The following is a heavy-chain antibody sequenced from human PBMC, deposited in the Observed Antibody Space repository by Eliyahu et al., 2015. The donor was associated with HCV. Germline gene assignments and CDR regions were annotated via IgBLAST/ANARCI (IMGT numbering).Heavy chain of an antibody. Sequence: QVQLQESGPGLXKPSETLSLTCTVSGGSIXPYYWSXXRQPPGKGLEWIGYIHYSGSTNYNPSLKSRVTISVDTSKNQFSLNLTSVTAADTAVYYCASGGGGIAVAGTGGWFDPWGQGTLVTVSS. J-gene: IGHJ5*02. D-gene: IGHD6-19*01. CDR2: IHYSGST. CDR1: GGSIXPYY. V-gene: IGHV4-59*01. CDR3: ASGGGGIAVAGTGGWFDP.